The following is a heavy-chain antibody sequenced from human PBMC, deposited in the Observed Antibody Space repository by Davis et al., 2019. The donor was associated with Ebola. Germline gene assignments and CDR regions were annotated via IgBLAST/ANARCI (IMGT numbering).Heavy chain of an antibody. Sequence: SVKVSCKASGFTFTSSALQWVRQARGQRLEWIGWIVVGSGNTNYAQKFQGRVSIARDVSTSTSYLDLSNLGSEDTAVYFCAASAGTVGKFDYWGQGSLVTVSS. CDR1: GFTFTSSA. J-gene: IGHJ4*01. V-gene: IGHV1-58*01. CDR3: AASAGTVGKFDY. CDR2: IVVGSGNT. D-gene: IGHD4-17*01.